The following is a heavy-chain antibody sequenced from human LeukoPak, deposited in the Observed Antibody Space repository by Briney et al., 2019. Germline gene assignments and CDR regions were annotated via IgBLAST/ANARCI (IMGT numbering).Heavy chain of an antibody. CDR3: ASWQWHYDYVWGSYRYCLGFEP. CDR1: GYTFTGYY. D-gene: IGHD3-16*02. Sequence: GASVKVSCKASGYTFTGYYMHWVRQAPGQGLEWMGRINPNSGGTNYAQKFQGRVTMTRDTSISPASMELRRLRSVDTAVYYCASWQWHYDYVWGSYRYCLGFEPWGQGTLVTVSS. V-gene: IGHV1-2*06. J-gene: IGHJ5*02. CDR2: INPNSGGT.